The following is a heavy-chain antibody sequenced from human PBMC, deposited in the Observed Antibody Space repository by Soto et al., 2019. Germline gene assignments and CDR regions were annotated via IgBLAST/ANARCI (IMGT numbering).Heavy chain of an antibody. CDR3: ARESSSYNWFDP. Sequence: PGGSLRLSCAASGFMFTNHGMHWVRQAPGKGLEWVSYISSSSSTIYYADSVKGRFTISRDNAKNSLYLQMNSLRDEDTAVYYCARESSSYNWFDPWGQGTLVTVSS. V-gene: IGHV3-48*02. D-gene: IGHD6-13*01. J-gene: IGHJ5*02. CDR2: ISSSSSTI. CDR1: GFMFTNHG.